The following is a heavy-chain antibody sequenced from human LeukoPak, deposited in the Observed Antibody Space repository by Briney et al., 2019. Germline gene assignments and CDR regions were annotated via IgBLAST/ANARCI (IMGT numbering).Heavy chain of an antibody. D-gene: IGHD3-10*01. CDR3: AKGTLWFTNWFDP. V-gene: IGHV3-21*04. CDR2: ISTTSDYM. J-gene: IGHJ5*02. Sequence: GGSLRLSCAASGFTFSAYAMDWVRLAPGRGLEWVSSISTTSDYMYYAGSVRGRFTISRDNAKNSLYLQMNSLKTEDTAVYYCAKGTLWFTNWFDPWGQGTLVTVSS. CDR1: GFTFSAYA.